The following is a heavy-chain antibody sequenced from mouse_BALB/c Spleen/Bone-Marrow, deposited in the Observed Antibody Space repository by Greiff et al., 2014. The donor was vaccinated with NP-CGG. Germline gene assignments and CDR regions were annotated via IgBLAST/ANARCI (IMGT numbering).Heavy chain of an antibody. CDR2: INPYNGGT. J-gene: IGHJ3*01. V-gene: IGHV1S30*01. D-gene: IGHD2-10*02. Sequence: VQLKESGPELVKPGPSVKISCKASGYSFTGYYMHWVKQSHGKSLEWIGEINPYNGGTSYNQKFKGKATLTVDTPSSTAFMELHSLTSEDSLVYYCARQLYGNSAYWGQGTLVTVSA. CDR3: ARQLYGNSAY. CDR1: GYSFTGYY.